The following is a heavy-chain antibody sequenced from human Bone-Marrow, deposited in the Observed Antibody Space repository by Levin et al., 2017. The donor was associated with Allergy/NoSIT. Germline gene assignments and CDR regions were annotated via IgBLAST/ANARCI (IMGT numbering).Heavy chain of an antibody. CDR2: VYYSGRT. CDR3: ARADGGYFDY. D-gene: IGHD3-16*01. Sequence: SQTLSLTCSVSGVSINSSYWSWIRQPPGKGLEWIGYVYYSGRTNYIPSLKGRVTISMDTSKNQFSLKLTSVTAADTAVYYCARADGGYFDYWGQGSLVTVSS. V-gene: IGHV4-59*01. J-gene: IGHJ4*02. CDR1: GVSINSSY.